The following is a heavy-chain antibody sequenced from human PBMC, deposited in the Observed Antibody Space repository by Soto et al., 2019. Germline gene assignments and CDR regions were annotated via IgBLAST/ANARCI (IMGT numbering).Heavy chain of an antibody. CDR1: GYTFTSYG. CDR2: ISAYNGNT. D-gene: IGHD6-13*01. CDR3: GRVRPQQLVGHYYYGMDV. V-gene: IGHV1-18*01. J-gene: IGHJ6*02. Sequence: ASVKVSCKASGYTFTSYGISWVRQAPGQGLEWMGWISAYNGNTNYAQKLQGRVTMTTDTSTSTAYMELGSLRSDDTAVYYCGRVRPQQLVGHYYYGMDVWGQGTTVTVSS.